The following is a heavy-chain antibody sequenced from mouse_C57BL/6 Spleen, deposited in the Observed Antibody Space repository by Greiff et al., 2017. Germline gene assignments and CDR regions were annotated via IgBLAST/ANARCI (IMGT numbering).Heavy chain of an antibody. Sequence: EVQLQQSGPELVKPGASVKIPCKASGYTFTDYNMDWVKQSHGKSLEWIGDINPNNGGTIYNQKFKGKATLTVDKSSSTAYMELRSLTAEDTAVYYGARALNYYGSSSFAYWGQGTLVTVSA. J-gene: IGHJ3*01. CDR2: INPNNGGT. V-gene: IGHV1-18*01. CDR1: GYTFTDYN. D-gene: IGHD1-1*01. CDR3: ARALNYYGSSSFAY.